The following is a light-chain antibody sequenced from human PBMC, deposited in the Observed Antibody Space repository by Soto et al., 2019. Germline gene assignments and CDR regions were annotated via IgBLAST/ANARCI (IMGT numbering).Light chain of an antibody. V-gene: IGKV3-15*01. CDR2: GAS. J-gene: IGKJ2*01. CDR3: HQYNNWPPYT. CDR1: QSISTN. Sequence: EIVMTQSPATLSVFPGERATLSCRASQSISTNLAWYQQKPGQAPRLLIYGASARATGIPARFSGSGSGTEFTLTISSLQPEDFAVYYCHQYNNWPPYTFGQGTKLEIK.